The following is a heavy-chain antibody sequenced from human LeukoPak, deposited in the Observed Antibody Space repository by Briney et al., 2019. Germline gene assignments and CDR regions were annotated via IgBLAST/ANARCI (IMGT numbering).Heavy chain of an antibody. CDR2: IYYSGST. CDR1: GGSISSYY. D-gene: IGHD6-13*01. CDR3: ARPAGYSSSWYHLDY. J-gene: IGHJ4*02. V-gene: IGHV4-59*08. Sequence: SETLCLTCSVSGGSISSYYWSWIRQPPGKGLEWIGYIYYSGSTNYNPSLKSRVTISVDTSKNQFSLKLSSVTAADTAVYYCARPAGYSSSWYHLDYWGQGTLVTVSS.